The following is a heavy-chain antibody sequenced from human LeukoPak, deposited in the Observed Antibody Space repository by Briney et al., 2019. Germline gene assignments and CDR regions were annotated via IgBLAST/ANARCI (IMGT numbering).Heavy chain of an antibody. V-gene: IGHV1-8*01. CDR1: GYTFTSYD. Sequence: ASVKVSCKASGYTFTSYDINWVRQATGQGLEWMGWMNPNSGNTGYAQKFQGRVTMTRNTSINTAYMELSSLRSEDTVVYYCARERGGGTTGTMTYDIWGQGTMVTVSS. J-gene: IGHJ3*02. CDR2: MNPNSGNT. D-gene: IGHD1-1*01. CDR3: ARERGGGTTGTMTYDI.